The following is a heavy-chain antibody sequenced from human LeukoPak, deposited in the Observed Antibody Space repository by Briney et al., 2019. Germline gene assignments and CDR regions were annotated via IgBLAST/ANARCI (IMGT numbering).Heavy chain of an antibody. CDR3: ARAGPTDAFDI. CDR2: IFYSGST. V-gene: IGHV4-59*01. J-gene: IGHJ3*02. CDR1: GGSISSYY. Sequence: SETLSLTCTVSGGSISSYYWSWIRQPPGKGLEWIGYIFYSGSTNYNPSLKSRVTISVDTSKNQFSLKLSSVTAADTAVYYCARAGPTDAFDIWGQGTMVTVSS.